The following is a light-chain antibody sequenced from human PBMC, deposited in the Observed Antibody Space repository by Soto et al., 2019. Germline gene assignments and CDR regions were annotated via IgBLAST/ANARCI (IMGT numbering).Light chain of an antibody. CDR2: GAS. J-gene: IGKJ1*01. V-gene: IGKV3-15*01. CDR1: QSVSSN. CDR3: QQYNNWPKT. Sequence: EIVMTQSPATLSVSPGERATLSCRASQSVSSNLAWYQQKPGQAPRLLIYGASTRATGIPARFSGSGSGTEFTLTINSLQSEDFAVYYWQQYNNWPKTFGQGTKVEIK.